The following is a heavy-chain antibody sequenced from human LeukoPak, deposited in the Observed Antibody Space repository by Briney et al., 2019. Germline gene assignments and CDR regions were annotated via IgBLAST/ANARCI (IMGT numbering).Heavy chain of an antibody. D-gene: IGHD2-2*01. V-gene: IGHV3-21*01. Sequence: GGSLRLSCAAFGFTFSSYSMNWVRQAPGKGLEWVSSISSSSSYIYYADSVKGRFTISRDNAKNSLYLQMNSLRAEDTAVYYCARLLGYCSSTSCYHYYYYYMDVWGKGTTVTVSS. CDR1: GFTFSSYS. CDR2: ISSSSSYI. CDR3: ARLLGYCSSTSCYHYYYYYMDV. J-gene: IGHJ6*03.